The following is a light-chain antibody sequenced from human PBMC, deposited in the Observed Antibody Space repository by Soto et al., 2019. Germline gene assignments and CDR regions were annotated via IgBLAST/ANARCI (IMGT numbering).Light chain of an antibody. CDR3: QQRSSWPLT. Sequence: EIVFTQSPATLSLSPWESSTLSCRASQSLSKSLVWYQQKPGQAPRLLIDGASNRATGIPARFSGSGSGTDFTLTISSLEPEDFAVYFCQQRSSWPLTFGGETKVDIK. V-gene: IGKV3-11*01. CDR1: QSLSKS. J-gene: IGKJ4*02. CDR2: GAS.